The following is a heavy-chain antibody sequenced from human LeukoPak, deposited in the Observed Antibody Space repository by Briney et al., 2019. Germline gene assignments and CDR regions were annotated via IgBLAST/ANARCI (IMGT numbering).Heavy chain of an antibody. Sequence: GGSLRLSCVASGFPFSSYWMTWVRQAPGKGLEWVANMKQDGSKKSYVDSVKGRFTISRDNAKNSLCLQMNSLRAEDTAIYYCTRVGYIDEGIDYWGQGTLVTVSS. CDR1: GFPFSSYW. CDR2: MKQDGSKK. V-gene: IGHV3-7*04. J-gene: IGHJ4*02. D-gene: IGHD5-24*01. CDR3: TRVGYIDEGIDY.